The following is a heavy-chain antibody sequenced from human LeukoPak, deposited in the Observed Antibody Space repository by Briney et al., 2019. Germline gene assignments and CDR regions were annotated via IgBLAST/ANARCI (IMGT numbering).Heavy chain of an antibody. Sequence: PGGSLRLSCAASGFTFSTYVMSWVRQAPGKGLEWASTISGSGGSTYYADSVKGRFTISRDNSKNTLYLQMNSLRAEDTAVYYCARSWYYDSSGYSGYYMDVWGKGTTVTISS. D-gene: IGHD3-22*01. CDR1: GFTFSTYV. CDR2: ISGSGGST. CDR3: ARSWYYDSSGYSGYYMDV. J-gene: IGHJ6*03. V-gene: IGHV3-23*01.